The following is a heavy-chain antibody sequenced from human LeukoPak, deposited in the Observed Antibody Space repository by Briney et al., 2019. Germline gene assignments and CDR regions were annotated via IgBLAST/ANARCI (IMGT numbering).Heavy chain of an antibody. V-gene: IGHV1-2*02. D-gene: IGHD2-15*01. CDR3: ARVSYCSGGSCFGMDY. CDR1: GYTFTGYY. CDR2: INPNSGGT. Sequence: ASVKVSCKASGYTFTGYYMHWVRQAPGQGLEWMGWINPNSGGTNYAQKFQGRVTMTRDTSISTAYMELSRLRSDDTAVYYCARVSYCSGGSCFGMDYWGQGTLVTVSS. J-gene: IGHJ4*02.